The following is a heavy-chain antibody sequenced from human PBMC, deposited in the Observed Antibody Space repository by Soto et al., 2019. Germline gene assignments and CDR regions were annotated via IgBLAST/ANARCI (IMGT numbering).Heavy chain of an antibody. J-gene: IGHJ6*02. CDR1: GFNFSNYA. D-gene: IGHD3-3*01. CDR3: AKSDSSPIFGVVRYGMDV. Sequence: EVQVSESGGGLVQPGGTLRLSCAGPGFNFSNYAMNWVRQTPGEGLEWVSAISGSGGSTNHADSVTGRFIISKDNSKNTLYLHMNSLRADDTAIYYCAKSDSSPIFGVVRYGMDVWCQGTTVTVSS. CDR2: ISGSGGST. V-gene: IGHV3-23*01.